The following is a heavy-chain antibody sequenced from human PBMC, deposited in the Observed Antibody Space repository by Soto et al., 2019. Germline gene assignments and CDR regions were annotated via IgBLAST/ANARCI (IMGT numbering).Heavy chain of an antibody. CDR3: ARDGGGSSGSWFDY. D-gene: IGHD3-22*01. J-gene: IGHJ4*02. CDR1: GGSISSYY. V-gene: IGHV4-4*07. CDR2: IYTSGST. Sequence: QVQLQESGPGLVKPSETLSLTCTVSGGSISSYYWSWIRQPAGKGLEWIGRIYTSGSTNYNPSLKSRVTMSVDTSKTQCSLKLSSVTAAETAVYSWARDGGGSSGSWFDYWGQGTLVTVSS.